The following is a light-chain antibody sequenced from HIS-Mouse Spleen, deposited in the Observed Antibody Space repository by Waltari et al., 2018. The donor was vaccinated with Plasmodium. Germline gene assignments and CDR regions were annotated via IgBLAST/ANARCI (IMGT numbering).Light chain of an antibody. Sequence: DIQMTQSPSTLYASVGDRVAITCRASPSISSRFALYQQKPVKAPKLLIYKASSLESGVPSRFSGSGSGTEFTLTISSLQPDDFATYYCQQYNSYSWTFGQGTKVEIK. CDR2: KAS. J-gene: IGKJ1*01. CDR1: PSISSR. V-gene: IGKV1-5*03. CDR3: QQYNSYSWT.